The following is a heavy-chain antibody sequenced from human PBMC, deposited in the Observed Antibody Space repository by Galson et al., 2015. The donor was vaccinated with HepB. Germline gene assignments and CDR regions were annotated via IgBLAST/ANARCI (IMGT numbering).Heavy chain of an antibody. CDR3: TRRFAGYYYMDV. CDR2: IRSKGNNYAT. J-gene: IGHJ6*03. Sequence: SLRLSCAASGFSLSGSAMHWVRQASGKGLEWVGHIRSKGNNYATAYAASVNGRFTISRDDSKNTAYLQMNSLKTEDTAVYYCTRRFAGYYYMDVWGKGTTVTVS. V-gene: IGHV3-73*01. CDR1: GFSLSGSA. D-gene: IGHD3-10*01.